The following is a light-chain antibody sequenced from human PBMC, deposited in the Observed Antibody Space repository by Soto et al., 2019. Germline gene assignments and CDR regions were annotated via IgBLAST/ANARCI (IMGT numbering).Light chain of an antibody. CDR3: QQYSNWPPFT. CDR1: QSVSSK. J-gene: IGKJ5*01. V-gene: IGKV3-15*01. CDR2: GTS. Sequence: EIVMAQSPGTLSVSPGERATLSCRASQSVSSKLAWYQQKPGQSPRLLIYGTSIRATGIPARFSGSGSGTEFTLTISNLQSEDIGVYYCQQYSNWPPFTFGQGTRLEVK.